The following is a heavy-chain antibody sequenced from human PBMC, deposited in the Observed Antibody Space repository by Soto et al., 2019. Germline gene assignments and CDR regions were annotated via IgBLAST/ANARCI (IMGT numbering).Heavy chain of an antibody. CDR3: AHVTGDPVTRKYNWFDP. CDR2: IYWDDDK. J-gene: IGHJ5*02. D-gene: IGHD7-27*01. V-gene: IGHV2-5*02. CDR1: GFSLSTSGVG. Sequence: QITLKESGPTLVKPTQTLTLTCTFSGFSLSTSGVGVGWIRQPPGKALEWLALIYWDDDKRYSPSLKSRLTTTMATSKNHVVLTTTNMDPVHTATYYCAHVTGDPVTRKYNWFDPWGQGPLVTVSS.